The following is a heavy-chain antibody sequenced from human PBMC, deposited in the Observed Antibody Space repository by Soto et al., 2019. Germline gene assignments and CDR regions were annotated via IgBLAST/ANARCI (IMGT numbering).Heavy chain of an antibody. J-gene: IGHJ6*02. Sequence: PGGSLRLSCAASGFTFSSYAMSWVRQAPGKGLEWVAVISYDGSNKYYADSVKGRFTISRDNSKNTLYLQMNSLRAEDTAVYYCAKDRGWLAERYYYGMDVWGQGTTVTVSS. CDR2: ISYDGSNK. CDR1: GFTFSSYA. V-gene: IGHV3-30*18. D-gene: IGHD6-19*01. CDR3: AKDRGWLAERYYYGMDV.